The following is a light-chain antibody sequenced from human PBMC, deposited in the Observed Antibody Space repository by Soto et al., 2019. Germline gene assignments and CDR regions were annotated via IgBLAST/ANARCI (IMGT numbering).Light chain of an antibody. V-gene: IGKV3-20*01. J-gene: IGKJ4*01. CDR1: QSVSSTY. CDR3: QQYSSSPLT. CDR2: GAS. Sequence: SLSPGEGATLCCRASQSVSSTYLAWYQQKPGQAPRLLIYGASNRATGIPDRFSGSGSGTEFTLTISRLEPEDFAVYYCQQYSSSPLTFGGGTKVDIK.